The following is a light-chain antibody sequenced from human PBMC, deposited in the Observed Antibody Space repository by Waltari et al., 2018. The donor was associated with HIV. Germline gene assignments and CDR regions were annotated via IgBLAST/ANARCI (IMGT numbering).Light chain of an antibody. V-gene: IGLV1-40*01. CDR3: SSYTTTSTWV. Sequence: QSVLTQPPSVSGAPGQTVTISCTGSGSNIGAGYDVHWYQQFSGTAPRLLIYSDNNRPSGVPDRFSGSKSGTSASLAISGLRAEDEADYYCSSYTTTSTWVFGGGTKLTVL. J-gene: IGLJ3*02. CDR2: SDN. CDR1: GSNIGAGYD.